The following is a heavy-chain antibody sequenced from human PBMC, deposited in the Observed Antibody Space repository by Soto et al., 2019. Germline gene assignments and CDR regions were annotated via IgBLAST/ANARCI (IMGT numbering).Heavy chain of an antibody. Sequence: PSETLSLTCTVSGGSISSGGYYWSWIRQHPGKGLEWIGYIYYSGSTYYNPSLKSRVTISVDTSKNQFSLKLSSVTAADTAVYYCARDYYDSSGSYYYYYYGMDVWGQGTTVTVSS. J-gene: IGHJ6*02. CDR3: ARDYYDSSGSYYYYYYGMDV. CDR1: GGSISSGGYY. D-gene: IGHD3-22*01. V-gene: IGHV4-31*03. CDR2: IYYSGST.